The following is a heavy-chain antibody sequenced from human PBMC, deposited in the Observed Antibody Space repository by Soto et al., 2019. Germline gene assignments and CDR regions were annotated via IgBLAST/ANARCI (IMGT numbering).Heavy chain of an antibody. D-gene: IGHD2-21*01. V-gene: IGHV1-69*01. J-gene: IGHJ4*02. CDR1: GGSLSTNP. Sequence: QVQLVQSGTEVKKPGSSVKVSCKASGGSLSTNPISWVRQAPGQGLEWMGGTGSGTGPGNHAQKLQGRLTVTADESTSTVYMELTNFSSADTAVYYCARRDSGDFYRFFDSWGQGTLVTVSS. CDR3: ARRDSGDFYRFFDS. CDR2: TGSGTGPG.